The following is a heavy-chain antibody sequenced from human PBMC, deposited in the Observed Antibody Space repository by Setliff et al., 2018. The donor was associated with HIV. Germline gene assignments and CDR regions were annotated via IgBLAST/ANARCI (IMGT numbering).Heavy chain of an antibody. CDR2: IYFTGST. CDR3: ARGVGIGGNWFDP. J-gene: IGHJ5*02. Sequence: SETLSLTCTVYGGSISDSSYYWGWIRQPPGKGLEWIGSIYFTGSTYSNPSLESRVTISVDTSKSQFSLKLNSVTVADTAVYYCARGVGIGGNWFDPWGQGIMVTVSS. CDR1: GGSISDSSYY. V-gene: IGHV4-39*01. D-gene: IGHD2-15*01.